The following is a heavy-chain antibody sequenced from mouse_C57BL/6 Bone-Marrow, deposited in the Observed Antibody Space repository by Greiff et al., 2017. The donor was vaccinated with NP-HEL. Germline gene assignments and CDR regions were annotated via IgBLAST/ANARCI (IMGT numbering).Heavy chain of an antibody. CDR1: GFNIKNTY. V-gene: IGHV14-3*01. J-gene: IGHJ2*01. CDR2: IDPANGNT. D-gene: IGHD1-1*01. CDR3: ASPRLYGRGLYFDY. Sequence: EVQGVESVAELVRPGASVKLSCTASGFNIKNTYMHWVKQRPEQGLEWIGRIDPANGNTKYAPKFQGKATITADTSSNTAYLQLSSLTSEDTAIYYCASPRLYGRGLYFDYWGQGTTLTVSS.